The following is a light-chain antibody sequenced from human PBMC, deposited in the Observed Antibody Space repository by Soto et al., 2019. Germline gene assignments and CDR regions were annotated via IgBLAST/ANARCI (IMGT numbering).Light chain of an antibody. CDR1: SSDVGGSNY. J-gene: IGLJ2*01. CDR3: SSYTTSSTLV. Sequence: QSALTQPASVSGSPGQSITISCTGTSSDVGGSNYVSWYQQHPGKAPKLMIYEVSYRPSGVSNRFSGSKSGNTASLTISGLQAEDGADYYCSSYTTSSTLVFGGGTQLTVL. CDR2: EVS. V-gene: IGLV2-14*01.